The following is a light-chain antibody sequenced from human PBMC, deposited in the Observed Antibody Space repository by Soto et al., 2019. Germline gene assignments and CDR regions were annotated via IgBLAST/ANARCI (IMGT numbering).Light chain of an antibody. CDR2: LNSDGSH. CDR3: QTWGTGIVV. CDR1: RGHSSYA. J-gene: IGLJ2*01. V-gene: IGLV4-69*01. Sequence: QSVLTQSPSASASLGASVNLTCTLSRGHSSYAIAWHQQQPEKGPRYLMKLNSDGSHTKGDGIPDRFSGASSGAERYLTISSLQSEDEGDYYCQTWGTGIVVFGGGTKLTVL.